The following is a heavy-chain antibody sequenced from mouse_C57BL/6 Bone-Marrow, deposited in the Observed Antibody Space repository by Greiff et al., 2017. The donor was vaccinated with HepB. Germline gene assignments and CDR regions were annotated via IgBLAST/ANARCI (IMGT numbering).Heavy chain of an antibody. CDR2: IYPGDGDT. CDR1: GYAFSSSW. Sequence: QVQLKESGPELVKPGASVKISCKASGYAFSSSWMNWVKQRPGKGLEWIGRIYPGDGDTNYNGKFKGKATLTADKSSSTAYMQLSSLTSEDSAVYFCAPLLPYFDYWGQVTTLTVSS. D-gene: IGHD1-1*01. CDR3: APLLPYFDY. J-gene: IGHJ2*01. V-gene: IGHV1-82*01.